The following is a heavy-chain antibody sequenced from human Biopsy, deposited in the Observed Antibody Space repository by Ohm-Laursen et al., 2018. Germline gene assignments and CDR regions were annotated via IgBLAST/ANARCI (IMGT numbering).Heavy chain of an antibody. CDR1: GYAFTGYH. Sequence: ATVKISCKASGYAFTGYHVHWVRQAPGQGLEWMGWINAKTGDTNYAQKFQGRVTMTRDTSISTAYVDLSSLRSDDTAVYYCTRGGYYYDSLAYYYWFDPWGQGTLVTVSS. CDR2: INAKTGDT. CDR3: TRGGYYYDSLAYYYWFDP. V-gene: IGHV1-2*02. J-gene: IGHJ5*02. D-gene: IGHD3-22*01.